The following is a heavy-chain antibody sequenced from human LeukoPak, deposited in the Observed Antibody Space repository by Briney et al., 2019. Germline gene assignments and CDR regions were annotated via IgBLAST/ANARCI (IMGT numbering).Heavy chain of an antibody. D-gene: IGHD2-2*01. V-gene: IGHV3-30-3*01. CDR3: ASDLIVVVPAAIV. J-gene: IGHJ4*02. CDR1: GFTFSSYA. Sequence: GGSLRLSCAASGFTFSSYAMHWVRQAPGKGLEWVAVISYDGSNKYYADSVKGRFTISRDNSKNTLYLQMNSLRAEDTAVYYCASDLIVVVPAAIVWGQGTLVTVSS. CDR2: ISYDGSNK.